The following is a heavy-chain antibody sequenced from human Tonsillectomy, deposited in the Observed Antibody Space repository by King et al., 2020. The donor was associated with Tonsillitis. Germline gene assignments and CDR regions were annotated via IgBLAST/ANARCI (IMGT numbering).Heavy chain of an antibody. J-gene: IGHJ5*02. CDR2: IYYSGSA. CDR3: ARHEGFGGNWFDP. D-gene: IGHD2-15*01. CDR1: GASISSSNYY. V-gene: IGHV4-39*01. Sequence: QLQESGPGLVKPSETLSLTCIVSGASISSSNYYWGWIRQPPGKGLEWIGSIYYSGSAFSNPSLRSRVTMSVDTSKNHFSLKLTSVTAADTAVYYCARHEGFGGNWFDPWGQGTLVIVSS.